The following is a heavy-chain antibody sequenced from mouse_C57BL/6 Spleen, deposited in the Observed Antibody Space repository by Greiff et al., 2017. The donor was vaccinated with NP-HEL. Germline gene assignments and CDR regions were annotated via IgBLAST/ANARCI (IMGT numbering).Heavy chain of an antibody. CDR1: GFTFTDYY. CDR3: ARSPLLRYYFDY. J-gene: IGHJ2*01. D-gene: IGHD1-1*01. Sequence: EVQRVESGGGLVQPGGSLSLSCAASGFTFTDYYMSWVRQPPGKALEWLGFIRNKANGYTTEYSASVKGRFTISRDNSQSILYLQMNALRAEDSATYYCARSPLLRYYFDYWGQGTLSQSPQ. CDR2: IRNKANGYTT. V-gene: IGHV7-3*01.